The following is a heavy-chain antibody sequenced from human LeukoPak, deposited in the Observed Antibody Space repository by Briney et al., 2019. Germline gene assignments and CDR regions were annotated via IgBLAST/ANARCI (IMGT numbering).Heavy chain of an antibody. CDR3: AKDQWWSRATFFDY. D-gene: IGHD2-15*01. Sequence: GGSLRLSCAASGFTFSSYTMSWVRQAPGKGLEWVAFIRYDGSNKYYADSVKGRFTISRDNSKNTLYLQMNSLRAEDTAVYYCAKDQWWSRATFFDYWGQGTLVTVSS. V-gene: IGHV3-30*02. CDR2: IRYDGSNK. J-gene: IGHJ4*02. CDR1: GFTFSSYT.